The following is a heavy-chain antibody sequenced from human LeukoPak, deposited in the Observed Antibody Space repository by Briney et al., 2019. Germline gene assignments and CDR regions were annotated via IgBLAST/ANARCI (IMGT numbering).Heavy chain of an antibody. D-gene: IGHD5-24*01. V-gene: IGHV5-51*01. CDR2: IYPGDSDT. CDR1: GYSFTSYW. CDR3: ATSLVEMATQGAFDI. J-gene: IGHJ3*02. Sequence: GESLKISCKGSGYSFTSYWIGWVRQMPGKGLEWMGIIYPGDSDTRYSPSFQGQVTTSADKSISTAYLQWSSLKASDTAMYYCATSLVEMATQGAFDIWGQGTMVTVSS.